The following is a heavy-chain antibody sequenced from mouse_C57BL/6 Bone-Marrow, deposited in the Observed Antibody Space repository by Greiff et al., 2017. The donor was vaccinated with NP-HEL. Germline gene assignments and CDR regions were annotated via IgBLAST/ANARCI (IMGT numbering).Heavy chain of an antibody. Sequence: VMLVESGAELARPGASVKLSCKASGYTFTSYGISWVKQRTGQGLEWIGEIYPRSGNTYYNEKFKGKATLTADKSSSTAYMELRSLTSEDSAVYFCARSWNIYDGYYWGQGTTLTVSS. J-gene: IGHJ2*01. D-gene: IGHD2-3*01. CDR3: ARSWNIYDGYY. CDR1: GYTFTSYG. V-gene: IGHV1-81*01. CDR2: IYPRSGNT.